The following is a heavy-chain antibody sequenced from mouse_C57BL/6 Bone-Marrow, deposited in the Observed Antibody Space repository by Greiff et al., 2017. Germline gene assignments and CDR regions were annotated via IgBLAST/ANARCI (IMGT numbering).Heavy chain of an antibody. V-gene: IGHV5-16*01. D-gene: IGHD2-2*01. CDR3: ARILWLRRLYYFDY. CDR1: GFTFSDYY. CDR2: INYDGSST. Sequence: EVKLQESEGGLVQPGSSMKLSCTASGFTFSDYYIAWVRQVPEKGLEWVANINYDGSSTYYLDSLKSRFIISRDNAKNILYLQMSSLKSEDTATYYCARILWLRRLYYFDYWGQGTTLTVSS. J-gene: IGHJ2*01.